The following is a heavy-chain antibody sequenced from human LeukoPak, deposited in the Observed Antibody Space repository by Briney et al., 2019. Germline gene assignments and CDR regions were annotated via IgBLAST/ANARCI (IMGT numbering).Heavy chain of an antibody. D-gene: IGHD3-10*01. CDR3: ARAPGAMVRGVIGAFDI. J-gene: IGHJ3*02. CDR2: ISSSGSTI. CDR1: GFTFSDYY. Sequence: GGSLRLSCAASGFTFSDYYMSWIRQAPGKGLEWVSYISSSGSTICYADSVKGRFTISRDNAKNSLYLQMNSLRAEDTAVYYCARAPGAMVRGVIGAFDIWGQGTMVTVSS. V-gene: IGHV3-11*01.